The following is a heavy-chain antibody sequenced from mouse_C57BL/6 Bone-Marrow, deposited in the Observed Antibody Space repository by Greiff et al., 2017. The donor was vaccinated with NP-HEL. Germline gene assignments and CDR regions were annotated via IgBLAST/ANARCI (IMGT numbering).Heavy chain of an antibody. CDR3: ARKDYDGY. J-gene: IGHJ2*01. CDR2: IHPNSGST. V-gene: IGHV1-64*01. CDR1: GYTFTSYW. D-gene: IGHD2-4*01. Sequence: QVHVKQPGAELVKPGASVKLSCKASGYTFTSYWMHWVKQRPGQGLEWIGMIHPNSGSTNYNEKFKSKATLTVDKSSSTAYMQLSSLTSEDSAVYYCARKDYDGYWGQGTTLTVSS.